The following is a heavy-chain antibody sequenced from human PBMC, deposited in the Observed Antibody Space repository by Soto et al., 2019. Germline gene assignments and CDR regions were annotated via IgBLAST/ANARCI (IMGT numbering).Heavy chain of an antibody. CDR3: ARSHIVPRLFMYPYDY. CDR1: GSSISSYY. V-gene: IGHV4-59*08. Sequence: KPSETLSLPCTVSGSSISSYYWSWIRQPPGKGLERNGYIYYSGSTNYNPSLKSRITKTEDTSKNQFSLKLNTVTAADTAVYYCARSHIVPRLFMYPYDYWGQGTLVTVS. CDR2: IYYSGST. D-gene: IGHD2-21*01. J-gene: IGHJ4*02.